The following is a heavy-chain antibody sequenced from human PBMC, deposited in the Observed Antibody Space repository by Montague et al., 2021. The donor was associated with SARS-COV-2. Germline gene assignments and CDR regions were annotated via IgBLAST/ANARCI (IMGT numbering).Heavy chain of an antibody. J-gene: IGHJ3*02. D-gene: IGHD6-13*01. CDR1: GFTFSSYA. CDR3: AIEQLVAFGAFDI. Sequence: SLRLSCAASGFTFSSYAMHWVRQAPGKGLEWVAVISYNGSNKYYADSVKGRFTISRDNSKNTLYLQMNSLRAEDTAVYYCAIEQLVAFGAFDIWGQGTMVTVSS. CDR2: ISYNGSNK. V-gene: IGHV3-30*04.